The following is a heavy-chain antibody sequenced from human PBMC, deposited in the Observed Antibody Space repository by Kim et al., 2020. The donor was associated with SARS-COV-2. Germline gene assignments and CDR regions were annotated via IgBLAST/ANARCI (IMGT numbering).Heavy chain of an antibody. CDR1: GFTFSSYA. J-gene: IGHJ4*02. D-gene: IGHD1-26*01. CDR2: ISYDGSNK. V-gene: IGHV3-30*04. CDR3: AREPIGVGAPFDY. Sequence: GGSLRLSCAASGFTFSSYAMHWVRQAPGKGLEWVAVISYDGSNKYYADSVKGRFTISRDNSKNTLYLQMNSLRAEDTAVYYCAREPIGVGAPFDYWGQGTLVTVSS.